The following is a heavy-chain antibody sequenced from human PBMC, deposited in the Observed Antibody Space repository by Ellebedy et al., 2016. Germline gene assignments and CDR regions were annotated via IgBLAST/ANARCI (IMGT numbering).Heavy chain of an antibody. V-gene: IGHV1-18*01. CDR2: ISAYNGST. D-gene: IGHD6-6*01. CDR1: GYTFTSYG. J-gene: IGHJ4*02. CDR3: ARAGEISSSVDY. Sequence: ASVKVSXXASGYTFTSYGISWVRQAPGQGLEWMGWISAYNGSTNYAQKLQGRVTMTRDTSTSTVYMELSSLRSEDTAVYYCARAGEISSSVDYWGQGTLVTVSS.